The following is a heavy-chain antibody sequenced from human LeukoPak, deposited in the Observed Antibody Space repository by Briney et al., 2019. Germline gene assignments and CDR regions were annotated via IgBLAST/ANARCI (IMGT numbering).Heavy chain of an antibody. J-gene: IGHJ5*02. D-gene: IGHD6-13*01. CDR2: MYYSGST. Sequence: SETLSLTCIVFGGSISSPTYYWGWIRQPPGKGLEWIGSMYYSGSTYYNPPLKSRVTISVDTSKNQFSLKLSSVTAADTAVYYCASQARIAADLNWFDPWGQGTLVTVSS. V-gene: IGHV4-39*07. CDR3: ASQARIAADLNWFDP. CDR1: GGSISSPTYY.